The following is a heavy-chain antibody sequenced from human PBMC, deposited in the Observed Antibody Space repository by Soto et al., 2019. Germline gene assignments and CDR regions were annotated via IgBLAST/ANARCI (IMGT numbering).Heavy chain of an antibody. CDR1: GESISSSSYY. D-gene: IGHD2-21*02. CDR2: IYYSGRT. Sequence: DTLSLTCIVSGESISSSSYYWGWIRQPPGKGLEWIGSIYYSGRTYYNPSFKSRVTISIDTSKNQFSLKLSSVTATDTAVYYCARQRTTVVTQAYFDHWGQGALVTVSS. V-gene: IGHV4-39*01. J-gene: IGHJ4*02. CDR3: ARQRTTVVTQAYFDH.